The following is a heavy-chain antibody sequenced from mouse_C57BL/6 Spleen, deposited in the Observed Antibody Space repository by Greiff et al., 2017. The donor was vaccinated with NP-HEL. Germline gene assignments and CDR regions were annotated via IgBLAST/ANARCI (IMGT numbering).Heavy chain of an antibody. CDR2: IWTGGGT. V-gene: IGHV2-9-1*01. D-gene: IGHD1-1*01. J-gene: IGHJ1*03. CDR1: GFSLTSYA. CDR3: ARLLYYGSSYWYFDV. Sequence: VKLMESGPGLVAPSQSLSITCTVSGFSLTSYAISWVRQPPGKGLEWLGVIWTGGGTNYNSALKSRLSISKDNSKSQVFLKMNSLQTDDTARYYCARLLYYGSSYWYFDVWGTGTTVTVSS.